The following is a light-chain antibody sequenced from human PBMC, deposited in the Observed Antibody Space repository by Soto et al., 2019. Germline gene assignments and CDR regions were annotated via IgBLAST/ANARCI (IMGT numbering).Light chain of an antibody. CDR3: CSFAGGATFV. J-gene: IGLJ2*01. Sequence: QSVLTQPASVSGSPGQSITISCTGTTNDIGGYNLVSWYQQHPGKAPKLMIYEGNKRPSGVSDRFSGSKSGNTASLTISPLQAEDEADYSCCSFAGGATFVVGGGTKLT. CDR2: EGN. V-gene: IGLV2-23*03. CDR1: TNDIGGYNL.